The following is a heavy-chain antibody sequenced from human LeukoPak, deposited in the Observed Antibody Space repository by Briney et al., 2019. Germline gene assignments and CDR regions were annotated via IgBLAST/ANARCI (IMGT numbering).Heavy chain of an antibody. J-gene: IGHJ4*02. CDR2: ISGSGGST. V-gene: IGHV3-23*01. D-gene: IGHD3-9*01. CDR3: AKDLVSYYDILTGYSAFDY. Sequence: PGASLRLSCAASGFTFSSYAMSWVRQAPGKGLEWVSAISGSGGSTYYADSVKGRFTISRDNSKNTLYLQMNSLRAEDTAVYYCAKDLVSYYDILTGYSAFDYWGQGTLVTVSS. CDR1: GFTFSSYA.